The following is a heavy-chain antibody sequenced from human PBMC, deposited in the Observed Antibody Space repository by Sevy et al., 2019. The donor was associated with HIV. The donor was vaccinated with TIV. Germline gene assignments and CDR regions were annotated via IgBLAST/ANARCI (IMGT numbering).Heavy chain of an antibody. CDR3: GRDHNWNYGGDWFDP. D-gene: IGHD1-7*01. V-gene: IGHV4-38-2*02. J-gene: IGHJ5*02. CDR2: IYHSGST. Sequence: SETLSLTCTVSVYSISSGYNWGWIRQPPGKGLEWIASIYHSGSTYYNPSLKSRVTISVDTSKNQFSLRLNSVTAADTAVDYCGRDHNWNYGGDWFDPWGQGTLVTVSS. CDR1: VYSISSGYN.